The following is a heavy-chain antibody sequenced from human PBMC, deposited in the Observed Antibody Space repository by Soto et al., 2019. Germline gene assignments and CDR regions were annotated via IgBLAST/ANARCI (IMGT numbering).Heavy chain of an antibody. CDR2: INAYNGNT. D-gene: IGHD1-26*01. Sequence: ASVKVSCKASGYSFTRYGIGWARQAPGQGLEWMGRINAYNGNTNYAQKLQGRVTMTTDTSTSTAYMELRSLRSDDTAVYYCARVVGALGHWFDPWGRGTLVTVSS. V-gene: IGHV1-18*01. CDR3: ARVVGALGHWFDP. J-gene: IGHJ5*02. CDR1: GYSFTRYG.